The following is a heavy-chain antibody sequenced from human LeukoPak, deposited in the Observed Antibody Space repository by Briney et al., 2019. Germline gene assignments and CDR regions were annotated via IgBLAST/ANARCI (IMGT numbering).Heavy chain of an antibody. J-gene: IGHJ4*02. V-gene: IGHV1-2*04. D-gene: IGHD4-17*01. CDR1: GYTFTGYY. Sequence: ASVKVSCKASGYTFTGYYMHWVRQAPGQGLEWMGWINPNSGGTNYAQKFQGWVTMTRDTSISAAYMELSRLRSDDTAVYYCARGVYGDYVLEYWGQGTLVTVSS. CDR3: ARGVYGDYVLEY. CDR2: INPNSGGT.